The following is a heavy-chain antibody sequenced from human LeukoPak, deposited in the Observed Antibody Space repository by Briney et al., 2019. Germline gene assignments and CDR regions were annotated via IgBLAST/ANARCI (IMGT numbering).Heavy chain of an antibody. CDR3: ARRREPEI. Sequence: GGSLRLSCATSGFTFSDYTMNWVRQAPGKGLEWVSSIGTSGSIYYADSVRGRFTISRDNAKNSLYLQMDSLRAEDTAVYYCARRREPEIWGQGTMVIVSS. CDR2: IGTSGSI. D-gene: IGHD1-14*01. V-gene: IGHV3-69-1*01. J-gene: IGHJ3*02. CDR1: GFTFSDYT.